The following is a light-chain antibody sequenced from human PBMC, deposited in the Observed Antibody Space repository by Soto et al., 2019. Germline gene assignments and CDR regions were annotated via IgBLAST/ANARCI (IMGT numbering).Light chain of an antibody. CDR2: DAS. J-gene: IGKJ1*01. Sequence: EIVMTQSPATLSVSPGERATLSCRASQSVSSYLAWYQQKPGQAPRLLIYDASKRATGIPDRFSGSGSGTDFTLTITRLEPEDFAVYHCQQYDGSPRTFGQGTKVDI. CDR3: QQYDGSPRT. V-gene: IGKV3-20*01. CDR1: QSVSSY.